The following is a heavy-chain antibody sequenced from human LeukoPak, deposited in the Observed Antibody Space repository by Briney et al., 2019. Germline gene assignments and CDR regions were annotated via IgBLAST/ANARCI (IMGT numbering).Heavy chain of an antibody. J-gene: IGHJ4*02. D-gene: IGHD4-17*01. CDR3: APIYGDYSDFDS. V-gene: IGHV4-34*01. CDR2: ITHTGNT. Sequence: PSETLSLTCAVYGGSGNYYWSWVRQPPGKGLEWIGEITHTGNTHYNPSLESRLSISLDTSKNQFFLKLSSAAAADTAVYYCAPIYGDYSDFDSWGQGTLVTVSS. CDR1: GGSGNYY.